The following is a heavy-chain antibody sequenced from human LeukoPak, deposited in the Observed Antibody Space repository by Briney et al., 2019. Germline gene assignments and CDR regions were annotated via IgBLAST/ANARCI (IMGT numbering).Heavy chain of an antibody. CDR3: ATQGSSGWYQGFDY. CDR2: IYYSGSP. V-gene: IGHV4-39*01. D-gene: IGHD6-19*01. J-gene: IGHJ4*02. Sequence: SETLSLTCTVSGGSITSSSHYWGWIRQPPGKGLEWIGSIYYSGSPHYNPSLKSRVTISVDTSKNQFSLKFTSVTAADTAVYYCATQGSSGWYQGFDYWGQGTLVTVST. CDR1: GGSITSSSHY.